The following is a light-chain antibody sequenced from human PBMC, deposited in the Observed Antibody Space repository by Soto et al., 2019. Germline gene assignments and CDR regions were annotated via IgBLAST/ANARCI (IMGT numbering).Light chain of an antibody. Sequence: EIVLTQSPATLSLSPGERGTLSCRASESVTNYLAWYQQKPGQAPRLLVYDVSNRATGIPARFSGGGSGTDFTLTISNLEPEDFAVYYCQQRSRWPWTFGQGTKVDIK. J-gene: IGKJ1*01. V-gene: IGKV3-11*01. CDR1: ESVTNY. CDR2: DVS. CDR3: QQRSRWPWT.